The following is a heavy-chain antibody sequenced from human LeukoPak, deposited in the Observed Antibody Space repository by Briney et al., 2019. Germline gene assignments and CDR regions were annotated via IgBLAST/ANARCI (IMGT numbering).Heavy chain of an antibody. Sequence: SVKVSCKASGGTFSSYAISWVRQAPGQGLEWMGGIIPIFGTANYAQKFQGRVTITADESTSTAYMELSSLRSEDTAVYYCARETPGPVHAIHYDILTGYSTGDAFDIWGQGTMVTVSS. D-gene: IGHD3-9*01. CDR3: ARETPGPVHAIHYDILTGYSTGDAFDI. J-gene: IGHJ3*02. V-gene: IGHV1-69*13. CDR2: IIPIFGTA. CDR1: GGTFSSYA.